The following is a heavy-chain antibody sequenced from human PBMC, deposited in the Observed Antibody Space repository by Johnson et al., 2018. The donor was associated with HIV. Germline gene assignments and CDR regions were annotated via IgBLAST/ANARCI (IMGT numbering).Heavy chain of an antibody. CDR2: ISYDGSNK. CDR1: GFTFSSYA. J-gene: IGHJ3*02. D-gene: IGHD3-22*01. V-gene: IGHV3-30-3*01. CDR3: AKDVGNYWPNAFDI. Sequence: QVQLVESGGGLVQPGGSLRLSCAASGFTFSSYAMHWVRQAPGKGLEWVAVISYDGSNKYYADSVKGRFTISRDNSKNTLYLQMNSLRAEDTAVYYCAKDVGNYWPNAFDIWGQGTTVTVSS.